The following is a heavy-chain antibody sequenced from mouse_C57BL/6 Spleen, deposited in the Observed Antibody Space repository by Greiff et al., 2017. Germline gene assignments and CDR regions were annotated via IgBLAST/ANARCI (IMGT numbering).Heavy chain of an antibody. D-gene: IGHD1-1*01. J-gene: IGHJ4*01. Sequence: QVQLQQSGAELVSPGTSVKVSCKAFGYAFPTYLLEWVKQRPGRGFEGIGVFNPGSGGPNYNEKFKGKATLTADKSYSTAYMQLSSLTSEDSAVYFCARSTDYAMDYWGQGTSVTVSS. CDR3: ARSTDYAMDY. CDR2: FNPGSGGP. CDR1: GYAFPTYL. V-gene: IGHV1-54*01.